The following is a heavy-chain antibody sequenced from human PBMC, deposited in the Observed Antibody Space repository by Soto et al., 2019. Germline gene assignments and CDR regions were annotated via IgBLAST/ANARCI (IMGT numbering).Heavy chain of an antibody. J-gene: IGHJ4*02. D-gene: IGHD3-10*01. CDR3: ARVSTSASGSYYTLDY. CDR2: IYYSGST. Sequence: PSETLSLTCTVSGGSISSGGYYWSWIRQHPGKGLEWIGYIYYSGSTYYNPSLKSRVTISVDTSKNQFSLKLSSATAADTAVYYCARVSTSASGSYYTLDYWGQGTLVTVSS. V-gene: IGHV4-31*03. CDR1: GGSISSGGYY.